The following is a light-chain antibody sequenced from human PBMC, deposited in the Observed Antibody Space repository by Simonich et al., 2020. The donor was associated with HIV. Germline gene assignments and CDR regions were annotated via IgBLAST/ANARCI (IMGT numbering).Light chain of an antibody. CDR1: SSDASDYKY. CDR3: TSYTSSSTLV. CDR2: DVS. Sequence: QAALTQPRSVSGSPGQSVTISCTGTSSDASDYKYVSWYQQHPVKAPKLLIYDVSKRPSGVSNRFSGSKSGNTASLTISGLQAEDEADYYCTSYTSSSTLVFGGGTKLTVL. V-gene: IGLV2-14*03. J-gene: IGLJ2*01.